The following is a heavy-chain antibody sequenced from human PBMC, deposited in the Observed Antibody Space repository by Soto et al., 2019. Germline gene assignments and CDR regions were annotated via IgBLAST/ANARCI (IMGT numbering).Heavy chain of an antibody. D-gene: IGHD4-17*01. CDR1: GFTFSASA. CDR3: THTPSTGP. J-gene: IGHJ5*02. V-gene: IGHV3-73*02. CDR2: IRSKANSYAT. Sequence: EVQLVESGGGLVQPGGSLKLSCAASGFTFSASAIHWVRQASGKGLEWVGRIRSKANSYATAYAASVQGRFTISRDDSKNTAYLQMTRLRTEDTAVYYCTHTPSTGPWGQGTLVTVSS.